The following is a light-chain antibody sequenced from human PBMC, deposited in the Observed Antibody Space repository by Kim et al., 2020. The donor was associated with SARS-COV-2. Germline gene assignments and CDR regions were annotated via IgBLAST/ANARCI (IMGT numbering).Light chain of an antibody. J-gene: IGKJ1*01. V-gene: IGKV3-20*01. CDR3: LQFGTSPWT. CDR1: QSVTTNY. CDR2: GAS. Sequence: EIVLTQSPVTLSLSPGDRATLSCRASQSVTTNYLAWYQQKPGQTPRLLIYGASSRATGIPDRFSGSGSGTDFTLTISRLESEDFAVYYCLQFGTSPWTFGQGTKV.